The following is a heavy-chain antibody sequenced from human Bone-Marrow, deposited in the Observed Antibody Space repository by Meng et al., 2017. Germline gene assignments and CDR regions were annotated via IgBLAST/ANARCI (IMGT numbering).Heavy chain of an antibody. Sequence: GESLKISCAASGFTFSSYWMSWVRQAPGKGLEWVANIEQDGSEKYYVDSVKGRFTISRDNAKNSLYLQMNSLRAEDTAVYYCARGIRLLWFGELTFDYWGQGTLVTVSS. CDR1: GFTFSSYW. V-gene: IGHV3-7*01. J-gene: IGHJ4*02. CDR3: ARGIRLLWFGELTFDY. CDR2: IEQDGSEK. D-gene: IGHD3-10*01.